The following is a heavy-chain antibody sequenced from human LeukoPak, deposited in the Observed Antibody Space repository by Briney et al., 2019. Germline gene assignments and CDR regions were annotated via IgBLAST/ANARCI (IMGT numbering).Heavy chain of an antibody. CDR3: AKDVYNWNFYFDY. CDR2: ISSSSTI. J-gene: IGHJ4*02. V-gene: IGHV3-48*01. CDR1: GFTFSSYS. D-gene: IGHD1-7*01. Sequence: PGGSLRLSCAASGFTFSSYSMNWVRQAPGKGLEWVSYISSSSTIYYADSVKGRFTISRDNAKNSLYLQMNSLRAEDTAIFYCAKDVYNWNFYFDYWGQGTLVTVSS.